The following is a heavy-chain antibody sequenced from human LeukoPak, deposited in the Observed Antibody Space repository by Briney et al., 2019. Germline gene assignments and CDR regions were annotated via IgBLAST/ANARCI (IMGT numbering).Heavy chain of an antibody. CDR1: GGSISSYY. J-gene: IGHJ4*02. D-gene: IGHD3-9*01. Sequence: SETLSLTCTVSGGSISSYYWSWIRQPPGKGLEWIGYIYYSGSTNYNPSLKSRVTISVDTSKNQFSLKLSSVTAAVTAVYYCARHSDPYYDILTGYYSGLSVGDWGQGTLVTVSS. V-gene: IGHV4-59*08. CDR2: IYYSGST. CDR3: ARHSDPYYDILTGYYSGLSVGD.